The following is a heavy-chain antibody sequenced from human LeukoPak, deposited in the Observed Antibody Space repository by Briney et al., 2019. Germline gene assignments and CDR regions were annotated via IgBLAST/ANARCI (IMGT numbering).Heavy chain of an antibody. V-gene: IGHV1-46*01. Sequence: ASVKVSCKASGYTFTSYLMDWVRQAPRQGLEWMGIINPNGGGTSYAQKFQGRVTMTRDTSTGTVNMELSNLRSEDTAVYYSARNDHGYFQHWGQGSLVTVSS. CDR1: GYTFTSYL. J-gene: IGHJ1*01. CDR3: ARNDHGYFQH. CDR2: INPNGGGT.